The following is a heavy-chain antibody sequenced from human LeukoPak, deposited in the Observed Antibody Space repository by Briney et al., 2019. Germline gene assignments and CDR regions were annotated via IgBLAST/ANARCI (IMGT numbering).Heavy chain of an antibody. D-gene: IGHD3-3*01. CDR3: ARDRVLHYVDY. CDR2: IWYDGSDK. J-gene: IGHJ4*02. Sequence: PGRSLRLSCAASGFTFSSHGMHWVRQAPGKGLEWVAVIWYDGSDKYYADSVKGRFTISRDNSKNTLYLQMTSLRADDTAVYYCARDRVLHYVDYWGQGALVTVSS. CDR1: GFTFSSHG. V-gene: IGHV3-33*01.